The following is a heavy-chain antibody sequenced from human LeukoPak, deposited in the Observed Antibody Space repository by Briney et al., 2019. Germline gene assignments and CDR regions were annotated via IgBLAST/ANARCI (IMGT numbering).Heavy chain of an antibody. J-gene: IGHJ5*02. D-gene: IGHD3-3*01. CDR3: ARELRGSPKQIWSGSWADWFDP. CDR1: GGSISSGGYY. V-gene: IGHV4-31*03. CDR2: IYYSGST. Sequence: PSQTLSLTCTVSGGSISSGGYYWSWIRQHPGKGLEWIGYIYYSGSTYYNPSLKSRVTISVDTSKNQFSLKLSSVTAADTAVYYCARELRGSPKQIWSGSWADWFDPWGQGTLVTVSS.